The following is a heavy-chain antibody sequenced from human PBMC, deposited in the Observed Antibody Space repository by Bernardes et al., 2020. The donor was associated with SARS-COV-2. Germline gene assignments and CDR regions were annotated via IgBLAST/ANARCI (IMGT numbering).Heavy chain of an antibody. D-gene: IGHD3-3*01. Sequence: GGSLRLSRAASGFTFTKYDMSWVRQAPGKGLEWVSGISGSGNTTYYADSVKGRFTITRDNSKNTLFLQMDSLRAEDTAVYYCAKDDDRPLFGAPGVDSWGQGTLVTVSS. V-gene: IGHV3-23*01. J-gene: IGHJ4*02. CDR3: AKDDDRPLFGAPGVDS. CDR2: ISGSGNTT. CDR1: GFTFTKYD.